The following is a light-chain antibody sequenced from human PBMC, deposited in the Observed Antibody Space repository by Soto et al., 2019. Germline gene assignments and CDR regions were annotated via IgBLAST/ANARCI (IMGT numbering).Light chain of an antibody. J-gene: IGKJ1*01. V-gene: IGKV1-39*01. CDR2: AAS. CDR1: QSISTY. CDR3: QQSYSSPVT. Sequence: DIQMTQSPSSLSASVGDRVTITCRASQSISTYLNWYRQKPGKAPNLLLYAASSLQSGVPSRFSGGGSGTDFTLTISSLQPEDFATYYCQQSYSSPVTFGQGTKVEIK.